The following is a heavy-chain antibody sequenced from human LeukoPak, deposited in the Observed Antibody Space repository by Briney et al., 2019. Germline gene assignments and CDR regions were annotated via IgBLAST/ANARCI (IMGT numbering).Heavy chain of an antibody. CDR3: ARWTDSSGWYGLDY. D-gene: IGHD6-19*01. J-gene: IGHJ4*02. V-gene: IGHV3-30*03. CDR1: GFTFSSYG. CDR2: ISYDGSNK. Sequence: GGSLRLSCAASGFTFSSYGMHWVRQAPGKGLEWVAVISYDGSNKYYADSVKGRFTISRDNSKNTLYLQMNSLRAEDTAVYYCARWTDSSGWYGLDYWGQGTLVTVSS.